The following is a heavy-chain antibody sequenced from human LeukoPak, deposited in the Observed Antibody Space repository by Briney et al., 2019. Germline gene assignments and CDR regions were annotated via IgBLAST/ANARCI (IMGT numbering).Heavy chain of an antibody. Sequence: GGSLRLSCAASGFTFRSYEMNWVRQAPGKGLEWVSSISSSSYYIYYADSVKGRFTISRDNAKNSLFLQMNSLRAEDTAVYYCGAAYSGSSPFDYWGQGTLVTVSS. CDR1: GFTFRSYE. J-gene: IGHJ4*02. CDR2: ISSSSYYI. CDR3: GAAYSGSSPFDY. D-gene: IGHD1-26*01. V-gene: IGHV3-21*01.